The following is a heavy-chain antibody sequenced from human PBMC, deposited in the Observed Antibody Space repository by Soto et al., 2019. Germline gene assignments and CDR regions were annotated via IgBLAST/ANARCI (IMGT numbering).Heavy chain of an antibody. J-gene: IGHJ4*02. V-gene: IGHV1-69*01. D-gene: IGHD1-26*01. CDR2: IIPIFGTA. CDR3: ASAVMVKSGSYLDY. CDR1: GGTFSSYA. Sequence: QVQLVQSGAEVKKPGSSVKVSCKASGGTFSSYAISWVRQAPGQGLEWMGGIIPIFGTANYAQKFQGRVTIPADDSTSTAYMEQSSLKSEDTAVYSCASAVMVKSGSYLDYWGQGTLVTVSS.